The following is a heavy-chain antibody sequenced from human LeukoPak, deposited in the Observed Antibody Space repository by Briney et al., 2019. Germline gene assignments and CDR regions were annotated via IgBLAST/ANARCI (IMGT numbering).Heavy chain of an antibody. CDR3: ARDQAWGYCSGGSCNTIDY. V-gene: IGHV1-18*01. CDR2: ISAYNGNT. CDR1: GYTFTSYG. J-gene: IGHJ4*02. D-gene: IGHD2-15*01. Sequence: ASVKVSCKASGYTFTSYGISWVRQAPGQGLEWMGWISAYNGNTNYAQKLQGRVTMTTDTSTSTAYMELRSLRSDDTAVYYCARDQAWGYCSGGSCNTIDYWGQGTLVTVSS.